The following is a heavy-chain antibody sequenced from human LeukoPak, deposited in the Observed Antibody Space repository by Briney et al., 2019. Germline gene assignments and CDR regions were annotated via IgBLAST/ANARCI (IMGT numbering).Heavy chain of an antibody. CDR3: AKESKYHYYGMDV. D-gene: IGHD2-2*01. J-gene: IGHJ6*01. V-gene: IGHV3-43*02. CDR1: GLTFDHYA. CDR2: ISGDGGST. Sequence: QAGGPLRLSCAASGLTFDHYAMHWVRQVPGKGLEWVSLISGDGGSTYYADSVKGRFTISRDNSKNSLYLQMNSLRTEDTAFYYCAKESKYHYYGMDVWGQGTTVTVSS.